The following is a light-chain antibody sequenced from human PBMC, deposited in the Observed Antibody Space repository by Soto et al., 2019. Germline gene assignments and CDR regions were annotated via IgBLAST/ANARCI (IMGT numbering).Light chain of an antibody. CDR2: DAS. CDR1: QSISNW. Sequence: IQMNQSPSTLPASVGDRVTITCRASQSISNWLAWYQQKPGEAPKLLIYDASALPRGVPSRFSGSGSGTKFTLTIASLQPDDFATYYCQQYETFSGTFGPGTKVDIK. CDR3: QQYETFSGT. V-gene: IGKV1-5*01. J-gene: IGKJ1*01.